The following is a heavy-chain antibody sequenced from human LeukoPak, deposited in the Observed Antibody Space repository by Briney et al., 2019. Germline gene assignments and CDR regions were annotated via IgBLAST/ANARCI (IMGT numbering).Heavy chain of an antibody. CDR1: GGSFSGYY. CDR2: INHSGST. D-gene: IGHD3-3*01. J-gene: IGHJ5*02. Sequence: SETLSLTCAVYGGSFSGYYWSWIRQPPGKGLEWLGEINHSGSTNYNPSLKSRVTISVDTSKNQFSLKLSSVTAADTAVYYCARQKYDFWSGYYRFLTEFDPWGQGTLVTVSS. V-gene: IGHV4-34*01. CDR3: ARQKYDFWSGYYRFLTEFDP.